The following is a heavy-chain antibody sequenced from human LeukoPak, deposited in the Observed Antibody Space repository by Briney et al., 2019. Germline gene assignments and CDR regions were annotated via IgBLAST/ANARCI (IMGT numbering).Heavy chain of an antibody. Sequence: SETLSLTCAVYGGSLSGYYWSWIRQPPGKGLEWIGEINHSGSTNYNPSLKSRVTISVDTSKNQFSLKLSSVTAADTAVYYCARANYYDSSGYYFYGYWGQGTLVTVSS. CDR1: GGSLSGYY. V-gene: IGHV4-34*01. D-gene: IGHD3-22*01. CDR2: INHSGST. J-gene: IGHJ4*02. CDR3: ARANYYDSSGYYFYGY.